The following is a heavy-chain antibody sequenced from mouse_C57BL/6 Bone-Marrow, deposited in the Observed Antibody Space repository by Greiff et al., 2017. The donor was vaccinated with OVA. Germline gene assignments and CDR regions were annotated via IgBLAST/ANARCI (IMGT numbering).Heavy chain of an antibody. CDR3: ARRGNFSHFDY. CDR2: IYPGGGYT. J-gene: IGHJ2*01. V-gene: IGHV1-63*01. Sequence: VKLQESGAELVRPGTSVKMSCKASGYTFTNYWIGWAKQRPGHGLEWIGDIYPGGGYTNYNEKFKGKATLTADKSSSTAYMQFSSLTSEDSAIYYCARRGNFSHFDYWGQGTTLTVSS. CDR1: GYTFTNYW.